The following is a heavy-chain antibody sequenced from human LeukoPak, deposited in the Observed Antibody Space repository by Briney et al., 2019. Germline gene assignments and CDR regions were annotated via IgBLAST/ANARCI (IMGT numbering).Heavy chain of an antibody. CDR3: ARETSLAGFASGLGFNY. D-gene: IGHD6-19*01. CDR1: GFTFSSYA. V-gene: IGHV4-59*01. CDR2: VYGSGYT. Sequence: PGGSLRLSCAASGFTFSSYAMSWIRQPPGKGLEWIGYVYGSGYTNYNPSLKSRVTMSIDTSKNHFSLKLTSVTAADTATYYCARETSLAGFASGLGFNYWGQGILVTVSS. J-gene: IGHJ4*02.